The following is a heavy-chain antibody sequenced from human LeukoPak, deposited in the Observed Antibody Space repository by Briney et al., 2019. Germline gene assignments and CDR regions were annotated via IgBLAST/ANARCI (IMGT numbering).Heavy chain of an antibody. CDR3: TQGGELMNY. CDR1: GTSVSSGNYY. D-gene: IGHD3-16*01. V-gene: IGHV4-61*02. Sequence: SETLSLTCTVSGTSVSSGNYYWTWIRQPAGKGLEWIGRIYTSGSTNYNPSLKSRVTMSIDASKNQFSPRLSSVTAADTAMYYCTQGGELMNYWGQGTLVTVSS. J-gene: IGHJ4*02. CDR2: IYTSGST.